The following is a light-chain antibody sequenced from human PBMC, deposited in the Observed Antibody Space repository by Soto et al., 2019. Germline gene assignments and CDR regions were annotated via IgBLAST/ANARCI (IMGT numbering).Light chain of an antibody. V-gene: IGLV2-14*01. CDR3: SAKRDTSXLFV. J-gene: IGLJ1*01. Sequence: SLLTQPASVSGSPGQSITISCTGTSSDVGAYNYFSWYQHHPGKVPKLLIYEVTNRPSGFSDRFSGSKSGNTASLTISGLQAEDEDDYNCSAKRDTSXLFVFGTGTKVXV. CDR1: SSDVGAYNY. CDR2: EVT.